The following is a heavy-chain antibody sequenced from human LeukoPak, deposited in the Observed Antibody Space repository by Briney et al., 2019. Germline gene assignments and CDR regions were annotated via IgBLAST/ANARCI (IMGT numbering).Heavy chain of an antibody. CDR2: IIPIFGTA. V-gene: IGHV1-69*05. D-gene: IGHD4-17*01. CDR3: ARSDYGDFKEFDY. CDR1: GGTFSSYA. Sequence: SVKVSCKASGGTFSSYAISWVRQAPGQGLEWMGRIIPIFGTANYAQKFQGRVTITTDESTSTAYMELSSLRSEDTAVYYCARSDYGDFKEFDYWGPGTLVTVSS. J-gene: IGHJ4*02.